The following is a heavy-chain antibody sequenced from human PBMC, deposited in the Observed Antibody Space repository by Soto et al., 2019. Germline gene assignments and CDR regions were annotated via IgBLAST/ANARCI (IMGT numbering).Heavy chain of an antibody. V-gene: IGHV3-11*01. CDR3: ASHYDMWSGYLSPVDY. CDR2: IDTSGTKI. Sequence: QVQLVESGGDLVKPGGSLRLSCAASGYTFSDYYMSWIRQAPGKGLEWISYIDTSGTKIYYADSVKGRFTITRDNAKNSMYLEMNRLRDEDPAVYYCASHYDMWSGYLSPVDYWGQGTLVTVSS. J-gene: IGHJ4*02. CDR1: GYTFSDYY. D-gene: IGHD3-3*01.